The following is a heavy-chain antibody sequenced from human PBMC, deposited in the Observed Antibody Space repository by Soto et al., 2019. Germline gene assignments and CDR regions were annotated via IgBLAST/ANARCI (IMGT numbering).Heavy chain of an antibody. CDR2: IIPIFGTT. CDR1: GDTLNNYA. D-gene: IGHD6-13*01. CDR3: ATLDPSAGEIDGN. J-gene: IGHJ4*01. V-gene: IGHV1-69*06. Sequence: SVKISCKASGDTLNNYAFNWVRQAPGQGLEWMGGIIPIFGTTNYAEKFQGRVTITADKSTNTAYMELTSLRSEDTAVFYCATLDPSAGEIDGNWDPGTMVTVYS.